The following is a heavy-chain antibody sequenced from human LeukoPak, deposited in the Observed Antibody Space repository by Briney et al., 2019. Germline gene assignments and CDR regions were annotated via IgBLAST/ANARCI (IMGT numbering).Heavy chain of an antibody. J-gene: IGHJ6*03. CDR3: ARGRGRSSSSDYYYYMDV. Sequence: ASVKVSCKASGYTFTGYYMHWVRQAPGQGLEWMGWINPYSGGTTYAQNFQGRVTMTRDTSISTAYMELSRLTSDDTAVYYCARGRGRSSSSDYYYYMDVWGKGTTVTVSS. V-gene: IGHV1-2*02. D-gene: IGHD6-6*01. CDR1: GYTFTGYY. CDR2: INPYSGGT.